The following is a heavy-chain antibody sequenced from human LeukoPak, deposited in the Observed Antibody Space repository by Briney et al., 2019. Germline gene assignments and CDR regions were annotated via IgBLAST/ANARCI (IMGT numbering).Heavy chain of an antibody. Sequence: GGSLRLSCAASGFTFSSYAMSWVRQAPGKGLEWVSAISGSGGSTYYADSVKGRFTISRDNSKNTLYLQMNSLRAEDTAVYYCAKGLTRLMVYPKSNWFDPWGQGTLVTVSS. J-gene: IGHJ5*02. D-gene: IGHD2-8*01. V-gene: IGHV3-23*01. CDR1: GFTFSSYA. CDR2: ISGSGGST. CDR3: AKGLTRLMVYPKSNWFDP.